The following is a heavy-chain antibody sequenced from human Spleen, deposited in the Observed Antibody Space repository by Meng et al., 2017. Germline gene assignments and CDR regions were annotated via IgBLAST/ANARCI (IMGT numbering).Heavy chain of an antibody. CDR1: GGSFSSYS. J-gene: IGHJ4*02. CDR3: ARRRLYDFWSGSTPFDY. V-gene: IGHV4-34*01. Sequence: QVPLQRWGAGLLKPSETLSLPCGGYGGSFSSYSWSWTRQPPGKGLEWIGEINHSGATNYNPSLKSRVTISVDTSKNQFSLKLNSVTAADTAIYYCARRRLYDFWSGSTPFDYWGQGTLVTVSS. CDR2: INHSGAT. D-gene: IGHD3-3*01.